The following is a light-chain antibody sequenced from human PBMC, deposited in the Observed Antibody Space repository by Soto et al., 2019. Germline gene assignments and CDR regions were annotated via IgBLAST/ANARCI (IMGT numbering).Light chain of an antibody. V-gene: IGKV4-1*01. J-gene: IGKJ4*01. CDR2: AVS. CDR3: QQASSFPLT. CDR1: HSVLSNSNNKNS. Sequence: DIVLPQSPDSLAVSQGEGPTIHCNSRHSVLSNSNNKNSIAWYQQKPGQAPKLLIFAVSSLQSGVPPRFSGSESGTEFTLTISSLQPEDVATYYCQQASSFPLTFGGGTKVDI.